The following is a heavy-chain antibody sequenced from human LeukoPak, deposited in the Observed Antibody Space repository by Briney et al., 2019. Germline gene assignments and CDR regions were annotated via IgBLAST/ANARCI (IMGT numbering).Heavy chain of an antibody. D-gene: IGHD3-10*01. CDR1: GGSFSGYY. CDR2: INHSGST. J-gene: IGHJ1*01. V-gene: IGHV4-34*01. CDR3: ARADVLLWFGEDGGYFQH. Sequence: PSETLSLTCAVYGGSFSGYYWSWIRQPPGKGLEWIGEINHSGSTNYNPSLKSRVTISVDTSKNQFSLKLSSVTAADTAVYYCARADVLLWFGEDGGYFQHWGQGTLVTVSS.